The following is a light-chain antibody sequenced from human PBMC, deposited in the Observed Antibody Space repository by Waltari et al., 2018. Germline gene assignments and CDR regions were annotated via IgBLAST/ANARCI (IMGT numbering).Light chain of an antibody. CDR2: GVS. Sequence: QSALTQPASVSGSPGPSITISCAGTSSDVGGYNYVSWYQQHPGQAPNFIIYGVSNRPYGVSHRFSGSKSVNTASLTISGLQAEDEADYYCSSYTSISTLGVFGGGTKVTVL. CDR3: SSYTSISTLGV. CDR1: SSDVGGYNY. J-gene: IGLJ3*02. V-gene: IGLV2-14*03.